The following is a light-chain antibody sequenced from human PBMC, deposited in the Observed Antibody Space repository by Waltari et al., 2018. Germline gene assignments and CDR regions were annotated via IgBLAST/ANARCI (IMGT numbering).Light chain of an antibody. CDR1: SSDVGGYHS. CDR2: DVS. J-gene: IGLJ2*01. V-gene: IGLV2-14*01. CDR3: ISYTSSSLVV. Sequence: QSALTQPASVSGSPGQSITISCTGTSSDVGGYHSVSWYHQHPGKAPKLMIYDVSTRPSGVSNRFSGSKSVNTASLTISGLQAEDEADYYCISYTSSSLVVFGGGTKLTVL.